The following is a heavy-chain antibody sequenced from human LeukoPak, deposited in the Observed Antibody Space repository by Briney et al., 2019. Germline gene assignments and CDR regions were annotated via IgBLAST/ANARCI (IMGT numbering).Heavy chain of an antibody. Sequence: GGSLRLSCAASGFTFSSYGMNWVRQAPGKGLEWVSYISSSGSTIYYADSVKGRFTISRDNAKNSLYLQMNSLRAEDTAVYYCARDDSVVVKTPSFDYWGQGTLVTVSP. CDR3: ARDDSVVVKTPSFDY. CDR2: ISSSGSTI. CDR1: GFTFSSYG. J-gene: IGHJ4*02. V-gene: IGHV3-48*03. D-gene: IGHD3-22*01.